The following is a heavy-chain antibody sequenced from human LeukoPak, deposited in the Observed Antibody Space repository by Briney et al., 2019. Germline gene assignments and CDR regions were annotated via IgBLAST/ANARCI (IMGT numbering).Heavy chain of an antibody. CDR2: IIPIFGTA. CDR1: GGTFSSYA. J-gene: IGHJ4*02. CDR3: ARDLRCSSTSCYTDGDGY. D-gene: IGHD2-2*02. Sequence: AASVKVSCKASGGTFSSYAISWVRQAPGQGLEWMGGIIPIFGTANYAQKFQGRVTITADESTSTASMGLSSLRSEDTAVYYCARDLRCSSTSCYTDGDGYWGQGTLVTVSS. V-gene: IGHV1-69*13.